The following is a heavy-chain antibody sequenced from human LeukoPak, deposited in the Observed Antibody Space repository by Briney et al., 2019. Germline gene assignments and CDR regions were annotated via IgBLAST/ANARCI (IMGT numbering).Heavy chain of an antibody. J-gene: IGHJ4*02. D-gene: IGHD1-7*01. CDR3: ARIRQRGTKYYFDY. V-gene: IGHV3-23*01. Sequence: GGSLRLSCAASGFTFSSYAMTWVRQAPGEGLQWVSGISGSGTSAYYADSVRGRFTISRDNAKNSLYLQMSSLRAEDTAVYYCARIRQRGTKYYFDYWGQGTLVTVSS. CDR1: GFTFSSYA. CDR2: ISGSGTSA.